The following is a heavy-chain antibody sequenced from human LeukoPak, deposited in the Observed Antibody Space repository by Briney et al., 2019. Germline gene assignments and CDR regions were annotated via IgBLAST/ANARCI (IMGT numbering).Heavy chain of an antibody. CDR3: ARLRHDSSGYYHFDY. D-gene: IGHD3-22*01. V-gene: IGHV4-4*07. J-gene: IGHJ4*02. CDR1: GGSISSYY. Sequence: PSETLSLTCTVSGGSISSYYWSWIRQPAGKGLEWIGRIYTSGSTNYNSSLKSRVTMSVDTSKNQFSLKLSSVTAADTAVYYCARLRHDSSGYYHFDYWGQGTLVTVSS. CDR2: IYTSGST.